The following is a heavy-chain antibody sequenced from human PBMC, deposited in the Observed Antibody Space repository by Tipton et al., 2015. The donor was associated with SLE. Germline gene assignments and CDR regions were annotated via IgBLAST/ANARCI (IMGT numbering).Heavy chain of an antibody. D-gene: IGHD6-25*01. J-gene: IGHJ3*02. V-gene: IGHV4-39*02. CDR3: AREGTVAAFDI. CDR1: GGSISSSSYY. Sequence: TLSLTCTVSGGSISSSSYYWGWIRQPPGKGLEWIGSIYYSGSTYYNPSLKSRVTISVDTSKNQFSLKLSSVTAADTAVYYCAREGTVAAFDIWGQGTMVTVSS. CDR2: IYYSGST.